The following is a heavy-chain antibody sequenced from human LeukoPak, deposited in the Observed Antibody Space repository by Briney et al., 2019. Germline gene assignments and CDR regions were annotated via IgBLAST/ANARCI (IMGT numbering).Heavy chain of an antibody. J-gene: IGHJ6*03. V-gene: IGHV3-7*01. D-gene: IGHD2-15*01. CDR1: GFTFSSYW. CDR3: ARDPTYGVVVAAALHYYYYMDV. Sequence: PGGSLRLSCAASGFTFSSYWMSWVRQAPGKGLEWVANIKQDGSEKYYVDSVKGRFTISRDNAKNSLYLQMNSLRDEDTAVYYCARDPTYGVVVAAALHYYYYMDVWGKGTTVTVSS. CDR2: IKQDGSEK.